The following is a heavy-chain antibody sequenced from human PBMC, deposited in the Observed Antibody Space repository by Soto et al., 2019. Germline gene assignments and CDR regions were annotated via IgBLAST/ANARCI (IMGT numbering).Heavy chain of an antibody. CDR3: TRCGIRYHSIGYYLGIDGMDV. Sequence: QVQLVQSGAEVKKPESSVRVSCKASGGTFNSYAITWVRQAPGQGLEWMGGTIPMFGTTNYAEKFQCRVTISADDSTNTAYMELSSLRSEDTAVYYCTRCGIRYHSIGYYLGIDGMDVWGQGTTVIVSS. V-gene: IGHV1-69*12. CDR1: GGTFNSYA. CDR2: TIPMFGTT. D-gene: IGHD3-22*01. J-gene: IGHJ6*02.